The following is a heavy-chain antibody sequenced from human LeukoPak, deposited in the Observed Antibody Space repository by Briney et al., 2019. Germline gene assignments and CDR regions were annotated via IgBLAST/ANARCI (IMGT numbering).Heavy chain of an antibody. CDR1: GFTFSSYW. CDR3: IKDKSGWDDY. CDR2: ITPDGSGT. V-gene: IGHV3-74*01. Sequence: GGSLRLSCAASGFTFSSYWMHWVRQAPGKGLVWVACITPDGSGTSYADSVRGRFTVSRENAKNTPYLQMNSLRDEDTAVYYCIKDKSGWDDYWGQGTLVTVSS. D-gene: IGHD3-3*01. J-gene: IGHJ4*02.